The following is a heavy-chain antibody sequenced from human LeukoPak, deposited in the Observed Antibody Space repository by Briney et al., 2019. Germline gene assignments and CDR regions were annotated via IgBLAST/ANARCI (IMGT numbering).Heavy chain of an antibody. D-gene: IGHD3-10*01. CDR1: GFTLSSYW. Sequence: PGGSLRLSCAASGFTLSSYWMSWVRQAPGNGLEWVANIKQDGSEKYYVDSVKGRFTISRDNAKNSLYLQMNRLRVEDTAVYYCARIRFGESYAPKSYYYYYMDVWGIGTTVTISS. J-gene: IGHJ6*03. CDR3: ARIRFGESYAPKSYYYYYMDV. CDR2: IKQDGSEK. V-gene: IGHV3-7*01.